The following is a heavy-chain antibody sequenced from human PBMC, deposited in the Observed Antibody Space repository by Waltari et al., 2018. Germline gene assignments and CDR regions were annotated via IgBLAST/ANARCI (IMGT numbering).Heavy chain of an antibody. J-gene: IGHJ1*01. CDR3: ARGDCSSTSCYSLES. Sequence: QVHLVESGGGVVQSGKSLRLSCEASGFTIKDFDMHWVRQAPGQGLEWVSVISSDGTNKYYADSVKGRFTISRDNSGGTLYLQMNSLRPQDTAIYFCARGDCSSTSCYSLESWGHGTLVTVS. CDR2: ISSDGTNK. CDR1: GFTIKDFD. D-gene: IGHD2-2*01. V-gene: IGHV3-30*01.